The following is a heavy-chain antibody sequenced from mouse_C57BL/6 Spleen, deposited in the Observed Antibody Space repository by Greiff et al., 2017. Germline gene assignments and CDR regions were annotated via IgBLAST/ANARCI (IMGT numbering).Heavy chain of an antibody. Sequence: VQLQQSGPELVKPGASVKMSCKASGYTFTAYNMHWVKQSHGKSLEWIGYINPNNGGTSYNQKFKGKATLTVNKSSSTAYMELRSLTSEDAAVYYCARSEGNNALYYFDYRGQGTTLTVAS. D-gene: IGHD2-1*01. CDR1: GYTFTAYN. V-gene: IGHV1-22*01. J-gene: IGHJ2*01. CDR2: INPNNGGT. CDR3: ARSEGNNALYYFDY.